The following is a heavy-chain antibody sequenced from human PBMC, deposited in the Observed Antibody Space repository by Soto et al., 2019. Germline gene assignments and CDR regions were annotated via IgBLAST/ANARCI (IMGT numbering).Heavy chain of an antibody. CDR2: IHYNGNT. V-gene: IGHV4-59*12. D-gene: IGHD3-10*01. CDR1: GGSISGYY. Sequence: PSETLSLTCTVSGGSISGYYWSWLRQPPGKGLEWIGNIHYNGNTKYNPSLKSRVTMSVDTSKNQFSLKLSSVTAADTAVYYCARRHHITMVRGVIIRSYYFDYWGQGTLVTVSS. CDR3: ARRHHITMVRGVIIRSYYFDY. J-gene: IGHJ4*02.